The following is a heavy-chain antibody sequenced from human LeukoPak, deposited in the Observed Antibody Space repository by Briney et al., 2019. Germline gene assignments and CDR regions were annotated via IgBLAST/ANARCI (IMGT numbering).Heavy chain of an antibody. CDR3: AKVPVMTRYCSRSSCYTHFDY. CDR2: VSCDGSNT. J-gene: IGHJ4*02. CDR1: RFTFSNHG. Sequence: GGSLRLSCAASRFTFSNHGMSWVRQAPGKGLEWVSAVSCDGSNTYYADSVKGRFTISRDNSKNTLYLQMNSLRVEDTAIYYCAKVPVMTRYCSRSSCYTHFDYWGQGTLVTVSS. V-gene: IGHV3-23*01. D-gene: IGHD2-2*02.